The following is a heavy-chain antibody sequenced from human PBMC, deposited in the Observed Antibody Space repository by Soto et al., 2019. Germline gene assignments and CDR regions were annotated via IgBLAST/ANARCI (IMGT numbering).Heavy chain of an antibody. Sequence: QVPLVESGGGVVQPGRSLRLSCAASGFTFSSYGMHWVRQAPGKGLEWVAVISYDGSNKYYADSVKGRFTISRDNSKNTLYLQMNSLRAEDTAVYYCAKEARDCSGGSCPDYYYYGMDVW. CDR2: ISYDGSNK. CDR3: AKEARDCSGGSCPDYYYYGMDV. CDR1: GFTFSSYG. D-gene: IGHD2-15*01. J-gene: IGHJ6*01. V-gene: IGHV3-30*18.